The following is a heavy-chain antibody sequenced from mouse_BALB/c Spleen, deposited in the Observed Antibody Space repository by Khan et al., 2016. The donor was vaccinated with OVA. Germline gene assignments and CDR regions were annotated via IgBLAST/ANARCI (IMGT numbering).Heavy chain of an antibody. CDR2: ISYSGNT. Sequence: EVQLQESGPGLVKPSQSLSLTCTVTGYSITSDYAWNWIRQFPGNKLEWMGFISYSGNTNYNPSLKSRISITRDTSKNQFFLQLNSVTTEDTATYYGARVCGGNFDYWGQGTTLTVSS. CDR1: GYSITSDYA. V-gene: IGHV3-2*02. CDR3: ARVCGGNFDY. J-gene: IGHJ2*01.